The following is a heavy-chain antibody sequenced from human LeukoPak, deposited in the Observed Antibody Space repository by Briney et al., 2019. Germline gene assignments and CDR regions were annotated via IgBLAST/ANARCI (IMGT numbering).Heavy chain of an antibody. V-gene: IGHV3-66*02. J-gene: IGHJ6*03. D-gene: IGHD1-14*01. CDR3: ARDLAGFEEPRYYYYMDV. CDR2: IYSDDRA. CDR1: GFTVNRNV. Sequence: SGGSLRLSCVASGFTVNRNVMSWVRQAPGKGLEWVSLIYSDDRAFYADSVEGRFTISRNKSKNTLFLQMSSLKPEDTAIYYCARDLAGFEEPRYYYYMDVWGKGTTVTVSS.